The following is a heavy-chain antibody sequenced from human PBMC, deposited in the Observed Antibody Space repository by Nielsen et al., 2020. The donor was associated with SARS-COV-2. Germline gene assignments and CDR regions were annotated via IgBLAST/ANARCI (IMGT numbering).Heavy chain of an antibody. CDR2: INPSGGTT. Sequence: WVRQAPGQGLEWMGIINPSGGTTTYAQKFQGRVTMSRDTPTSTVYMELRSLRSEDTAVYYCARASGYCSGGTCYSEKLFDLWGQGTLVTVSS. J-gene: IGHJ4*02. V-gene: IGHV1-46*01. D-gene: IGHD2-15*01. CDR3: ARASGYCSGGTCYSEKLFDL.